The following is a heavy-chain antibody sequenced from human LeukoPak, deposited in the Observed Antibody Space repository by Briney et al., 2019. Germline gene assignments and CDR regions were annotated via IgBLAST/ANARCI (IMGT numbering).Heavy chain of an antibody. D-gene: IGHD5-18*01. CDR2: IQQDGSEK. V-gene: IGHV3-7*01. Sequence: GWSLRLSCAASGFTFKGYWMSWVRQAPGKGLEWVANIQQDGSEKKYVDSVKGRFTISRDNAKNSLYLQMDSLRAEDTAVYYCVRLRYTYGKNFDCWGQGTLVTVSS. J-gene: IGHJ4*02. CDR1: GFTFKGYW. CDR3: VRLRYTYGKNFDC.